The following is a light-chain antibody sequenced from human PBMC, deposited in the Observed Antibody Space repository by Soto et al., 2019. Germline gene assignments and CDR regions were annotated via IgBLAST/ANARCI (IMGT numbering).Light chain of an antibody. CDR1: QSISIY. V-gene: IGKV1-39*01. CDR3: QQSYSSSLT. CDR2: AAS. Sequence: DIQMTQSPSSLSASVGDRVTITCRASQSISIYLNWYQQKAGEAPNLLIYAASSLQSGVPSRFSGSGSGTDFTLTISSLQPEDFATYHCQQSYSSSLTVGGGTKVEIK. J-gene: IGKJ4*01.